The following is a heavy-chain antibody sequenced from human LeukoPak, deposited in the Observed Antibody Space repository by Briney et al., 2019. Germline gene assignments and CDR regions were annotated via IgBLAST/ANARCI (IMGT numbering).Heavy chain of an antibody. D-gene: IGHD3-9*01. CDR2: IYHSGST. J-gene: IGHJ4*02. CDR3: ARGGPYYDIPLDY. CDR1: GGSISSGSYY. Sequence: PSETLSLTCTVSGGSISSGSYYWSWIRQPAGKGLEWIGEIYHSGSTNYNPSLKSRVTISVDKSKNQFSLKLSSVSAADTAVYYCARGGPYYDIPLDYWGQGTLVTVSS. V-gene: IGHV4-61*10.